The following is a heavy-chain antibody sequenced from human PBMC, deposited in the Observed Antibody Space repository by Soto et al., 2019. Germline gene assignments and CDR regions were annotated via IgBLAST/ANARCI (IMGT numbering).Heavy chain of an antibody. D-gene: IGHD3-22*01. CDR2: ISGSGGST. CDR1: GFTFSSYA. CDR3: AKPIGVYYYDNSGYQDYFDY. Sequence: PGGSLRLSCAASGFTFSSYAMSWVRQAPGKGLEWVSAISGSGGSTYYADSVKGRFTISRDNSKNTLYLQMNSLRAEDTAVYYCAKPIGVYYYDNSGYQDYFDYWGQGTLVTVSS. J-gene: IGHJ4*02. V-gene: IGHV3-23*01.